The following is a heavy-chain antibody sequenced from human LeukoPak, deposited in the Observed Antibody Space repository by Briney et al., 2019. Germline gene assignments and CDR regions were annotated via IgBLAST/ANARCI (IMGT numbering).Heavy chain of an antibody. V-gene: IGHV3-49*04. CDR2: IRSKAYGGTT. CDR3: TRSSQPPWIQLWYGNDY. J-gene: IGHJ4*02. CDR1: GFTFGEYA. D-gene: IGHD5-18*01. Sequence: GGSLRLSCTASGFTFGEYAMSWVRQAPGKGLEWVGFIRSKAYGGTTEYAASVKGRFTISRDDSKSIAHLQMNSLKTEDTAVYYCTRSSQPPWIQLWYGNDYWGQGTLVTVSS.